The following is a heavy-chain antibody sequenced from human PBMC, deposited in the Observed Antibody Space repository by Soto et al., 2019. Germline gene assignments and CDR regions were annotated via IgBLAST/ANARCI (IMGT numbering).Heavy chain of an antibody. CDR1: GFTFSSYS. Sequence: GGSLRLSCAASGFTFSSYSMNWVRQAPGKGLEWVSSISSSSSYIYYADSVKGRSTISRDNAKNSLYLQMNSLRAEDTAVYYCARVPEAGRPLFDYWGQGALVTVSS. J-gene: IGHJ4*02. CDR3: ARVPEAGRPLFDY. CDR2: ISSSSSYI. D-gene: IGHD6-6*01. V-gene: IGHV3-21*01.